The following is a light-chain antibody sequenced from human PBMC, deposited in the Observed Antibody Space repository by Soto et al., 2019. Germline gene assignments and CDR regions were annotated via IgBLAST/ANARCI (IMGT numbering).Light chain of an antibody. CDR3: QQYGSSLHT. V-gene: IGKV3-20*01. Sequence: EIVLTQSPGTLSLSPGERATLSCRASQSVSSSYLAWYQQKPGQAPRLLIYGASSRATGIPDRFSGSGSGTDFTLTISRLEPEDSAVYYCQQYGSSLHTFGQGTKVEIK. CDR1: QSVSSSY. CDR2: GAS. J-gene: IGKJ1*01.